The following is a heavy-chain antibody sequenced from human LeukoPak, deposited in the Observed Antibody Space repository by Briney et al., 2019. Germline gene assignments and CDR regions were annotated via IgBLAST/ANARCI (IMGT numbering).Heavy chain of an antibody. CDR2: VSIGGTYI. Sequence: PGGSLRLSCAASGFTFSSYGMNWVRQAPGKGLEWVSFVSIGGTYIYYADSVKGRFTISRDDAKNSLYLQVNSLTAEDTAEYYCARNKINTVTTGWYFDLWGRGTLVTVSS. J-gene: IGHJ2*01. V-gene: IGHV3-21*01. CDR1: GFTFSSYG. CDR3: ARNKINTVTTGWYFDL. D-gene: IGHD4-17*01.